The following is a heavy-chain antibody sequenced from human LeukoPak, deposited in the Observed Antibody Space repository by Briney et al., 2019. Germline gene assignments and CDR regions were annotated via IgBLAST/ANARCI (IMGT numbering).Heavy chain of an antibody. V-gene: IGHV1-2*02. D-gene: IGHD5-24*01. Sequence: GASVKVSCKASGYTFTGYYMHWVRQAPGQGLEWMGWINPNSGGTNYAQKFQGRVTMTRDMSTSTVYMELSSLRSEDTAVYYCARESIGVGDGYNSFSRTMDVWGKGTTVTVSS. J-gene: IGHJ6*04. CDR3: ARESIGVGDGYNSFSRTMDV. CDR2: INPNSGGT. CDR1: GYTFTGYY.